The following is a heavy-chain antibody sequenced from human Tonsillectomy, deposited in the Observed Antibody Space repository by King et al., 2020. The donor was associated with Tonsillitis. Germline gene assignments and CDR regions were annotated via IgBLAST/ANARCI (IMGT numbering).Heavy chain of an antibody. D-gene: IGHD4-11*01. J-gene: IGHJ6*03. V-gene: IGHV4-34*01. Sequence: VQLQQWGAGLLKPSETLSLTCAVYGGSFSGYYWSWIRQPPGKGLEWIGEINHSGSTNYNPSLKSRVTISVDTSKNQFSLKLSSVTAADTAVYYCARGSRNLYYYYSYMDVWGKGTTVTVSS. CDR2: INHSGST. CDR1: GGSFSGYY. CDR3: ARGSRNLYYYYSYMDV.